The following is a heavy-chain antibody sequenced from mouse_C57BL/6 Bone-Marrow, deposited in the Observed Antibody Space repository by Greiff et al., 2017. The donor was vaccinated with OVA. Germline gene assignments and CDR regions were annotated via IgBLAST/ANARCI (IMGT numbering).Heavy chain of an antibody. D-gene: IGHD1-1*01. V-gene: IGHV1-50*01. Sequence: QVQLQQPGAELVKPGASVKLSCKASGYTFTSYWMQWVKQRPGQGLEWIGEIDPSDSDTNYNQKFKGKATLTVDKSSSPAYMPLSSLTSDYSAFYYCARSHYAPRGYAMAYWGQGTSVTVSS. J-gene: IGHJ4*01. CDR1: GYTFTSYW. CDR3: ARSHYAPRGYAMAY. CDR2: IDPSDSDT.